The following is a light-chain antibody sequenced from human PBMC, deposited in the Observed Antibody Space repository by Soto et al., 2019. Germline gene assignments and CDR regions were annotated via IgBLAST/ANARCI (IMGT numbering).Light chain of an antibody. CDR3: QQYGSSPYT. Sequence: EVVLTQAPGTLSLSPGERATLSYRASQSVRSNYLAWYQHKPGQAPRLLIYGASSRATGVPDRFSGSGSGTDFTLTISRLEPEDFAVYYCQQYGSSPYTFGQGTKLEIK. CDR2: GAS. J-gene: IGKJ2*01. CDR1: QSVRSNY. V-gene: IGKV3-20*01.